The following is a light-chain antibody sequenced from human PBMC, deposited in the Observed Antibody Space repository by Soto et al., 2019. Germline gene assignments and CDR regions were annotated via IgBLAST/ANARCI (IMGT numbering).Light chain of an antibody. J-gene: IGKJ5*01. CDR2: TAS. CDR3: QQAYSFPIT. V-gene: IGKV1D-12*01. CDR1: QDIAGF. Sequence: DIQVTQSPSSVSASFGDGVTITSRASQDIAGFLAWYQHKPGRAPELLIRTASSLQSGVPSRFSGSGSGTDFTLTINSLQPEDSATYYCQQAYSFPITFGQGTRLEIK.